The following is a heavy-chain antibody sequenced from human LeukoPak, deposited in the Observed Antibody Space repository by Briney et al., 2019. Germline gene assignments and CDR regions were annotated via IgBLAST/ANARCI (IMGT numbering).Heavy chain of an antibody. CDR3: ARAQYSGSCLDY. V-gene: IGHV4-59*12. CDR1: GGSIYNYF. D-gene: IGHD1-26*01. J-gene: IGHJ4*02. CDR2: IYYSGST. Sequence: SETRSLTCTVSGGSIYNYFGTWMRQPPGKGLEWIGQIYYSGSTNYNPSLKSRVTISVDTSKNQFSLKVSSVSAADTAVYYCARAQYSGSCLDYWGQGTLVTVSS.